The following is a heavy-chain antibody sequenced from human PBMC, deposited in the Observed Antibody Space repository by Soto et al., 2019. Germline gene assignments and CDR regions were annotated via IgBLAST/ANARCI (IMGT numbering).Heavy chain of an antibody. CDR1: GFSLSTSGVG. J-gene: IGHJ3*02. Sequence: SGPTLVKPTQTLTLTCTFSGFSLSTSGVGVGWIRQPPGKALEWLALIYWDDDKRYSPSLKSRLTITKDTSKNQVVLTMTNMDPVDTATYYCAHRCDYDYIWGSYRYHDAFDIWGQGTMVTVSS. CDR3: AHRCDYDYIWGSYRYHDAFDI. D-gene: IGHD3-16*02. CDR2: IYWDDDK. V-gene: IGHV2-5*02.